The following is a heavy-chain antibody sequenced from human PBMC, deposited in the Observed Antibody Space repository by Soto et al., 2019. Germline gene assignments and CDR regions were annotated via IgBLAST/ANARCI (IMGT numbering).Heavy chain of an antibody. D-gene: IGHD6-13*01. V-gene: IGHV4-31*03. CDR3: ARDLVAIAAAGTNNWFDP. CDR2: IYYSGST. Sequence: SETLSLTCTVSGGSISSGGYYWSWIRQHPGKGLEWIGYIYYSGSTYYNPSLKSRVTISVDTSKNQFSLKLSSVTAADTAVYYCARDLVAIAAAGTNNWFDPWGQGTLVTVSS. CDR1: GGSISSGGYY. J-gene: IGHJ5*02.